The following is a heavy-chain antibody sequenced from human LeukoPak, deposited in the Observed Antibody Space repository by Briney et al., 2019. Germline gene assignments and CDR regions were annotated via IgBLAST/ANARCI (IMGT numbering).Heavy chain of an antibody. CDR2: IYYSGST. J-gene: IGHJ4*02. CDR1: GGSISSYY. CDR3: ARDGYSSGWYDY. V-gene: IGHV4-59*12. Sequence: PSETLSLTCTVSGGSISSYYWSWIRQPPGKGLEWIGYIYYSGSTNYNPSLKSRVTISVDTSKNQFSLKLSSVTAADTAVYYCARDGYSSGWYDYWGQGTLATVSS. D-gene: IGHD6-19*01.